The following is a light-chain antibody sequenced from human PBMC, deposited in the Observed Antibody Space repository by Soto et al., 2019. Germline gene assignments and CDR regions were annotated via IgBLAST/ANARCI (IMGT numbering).Light chain of an antibody. CDR3: QVWDTSSDHYV. CDR1: NIGTYS. V-gene: IGLV3-21*02. Sequence: SYELTQSPSVSVAPGQTATLTCGGDNIGTYSVHWYQQKPGQAPVLVVYDDSARPSGNPERFSGSHSGSTATLTISRVEAGDEADYYCQVWDTSSDHYVFGTGTKLTVL. J-gene: IGLJ1*01. CDR2: DDS.